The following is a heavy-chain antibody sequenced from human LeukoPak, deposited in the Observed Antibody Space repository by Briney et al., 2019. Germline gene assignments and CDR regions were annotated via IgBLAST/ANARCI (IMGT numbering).Heavy chain of an antibody. V-gene: IGHV4-59*05. CDR2: IYYSGST. CDR3: ARSSGSYSVVNWFDP. CDR1: GFTVSSNY. Sequence: GSLRLSCAASGFTVSSNYMSWVRQAPGKGLEWIGSIYYSGSTYYNPSLKSRVTISVDTSKNQFSLKLSSVTAADTAVYYCARSSGSYSVVNWFDPWGQGTLVTVSS. D-gene: IGHD1-26*01. J-gene: IGHJ5*02.